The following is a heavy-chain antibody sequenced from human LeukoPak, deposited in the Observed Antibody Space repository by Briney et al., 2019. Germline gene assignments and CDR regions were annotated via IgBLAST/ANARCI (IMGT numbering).Heavy chain of an antibody. D-gene: IGHD3-22*01. V-gene: IGHV3-30*02. CDR2: IRYDGSNK. J-gene: IGHJ4*02. CDR1: GFTFSSYS. Sequence: PGGSLRLSCAASGFTFSSYSMNWVRQAPGKGPEWVAFIRYDGSNKYYADSVKGRFTISRDNSKNTLYLQMNSLRAEDTAVYYCAKDPNSSGYYFDYWGQGTLVTVSS. CDR3: AKDPNSSGYYFDY.